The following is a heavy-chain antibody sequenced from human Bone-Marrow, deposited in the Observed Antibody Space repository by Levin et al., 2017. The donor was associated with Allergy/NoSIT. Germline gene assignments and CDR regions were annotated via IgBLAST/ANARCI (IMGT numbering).Heavy chain of an antibody. D-gene: IGHD5/OR15-5a*01. CDR1: GYTFTNYY. CDR2: INPGGDTT. CDR3: ARDREYRVYPSDY. V-gene: IGHV1-46*01. J-gene: IGHJ4*02. Sequence: GGSLRLSCKASGYTFTNYYIHWMRQAPGQGLEWLGIINPGGDTTSYAPQFQDRVTMTRDTSTNTVYMELSSLKFEDTAVYYCARDREYRVYPSDYWGQGTLVTVSS.